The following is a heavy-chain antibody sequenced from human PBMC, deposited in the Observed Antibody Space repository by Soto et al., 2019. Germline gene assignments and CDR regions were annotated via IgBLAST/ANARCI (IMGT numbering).Heavy chain of an antibody. D-gene: IGHD4-4*01. Sequence: PGGSLRLSCAASGFTFSNAWMSWVRQAPGKGLEWVGRIKSKTDGGTTDYAAPVKGRFTISRDDSKNTLYLQMNSLKTEDTAVYYCTTDLTTVTYYYYYYMDVWGKGTTVTVSS. V-gene: IGHV3-15*01. CDR3: TTDLTTVTYYYYYYMDV. J-gene: IGHJ6*03. CDR2: IKSKTDGGTT. CDR1: GFTFSNAW.